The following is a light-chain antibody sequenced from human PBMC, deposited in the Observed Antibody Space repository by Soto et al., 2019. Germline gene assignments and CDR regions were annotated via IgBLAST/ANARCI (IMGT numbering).Light chain of an antibody. Sequence: ERVMTQSPVTLSVSPGERATLSCRASQSVTTNLAWYQQKPGQAPRLLIYGASTRATGTPARFSGSGSGTEFTLTISSLQSEDFAVYYCHQYNNWPRTFGQGTRLEIK. J-gene: IGKJ5*01. CDR2: GAS. CDR3: HQYNNWPRT. V-gene: IGKV3-15*01. CDR1: QSVTTN.